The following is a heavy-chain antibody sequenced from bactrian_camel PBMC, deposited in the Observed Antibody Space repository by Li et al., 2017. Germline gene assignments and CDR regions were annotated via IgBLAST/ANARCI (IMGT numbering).Heavy chain of an antibody. V-gene: IGHV3S1*01. J-gene: IGHJ4*01. D-gene: IGHD4*01. Sequence: HVQLVESGGGSVQAGGSLRLSCAASQRFVLSAYCMAWFRQGPGGGREGVATIHARGTTWYADSVKGRFTISRANATTLYLQINNLKPEDSAMYYCAADLTRGCYRSDAEWRLSKDAYSHWGQGTQVTVS. CDR3: AADLTRGCYRSDAEWRLSKDAYSH. CDR2: IHARGTT. CDR1: RFVLSAYC.